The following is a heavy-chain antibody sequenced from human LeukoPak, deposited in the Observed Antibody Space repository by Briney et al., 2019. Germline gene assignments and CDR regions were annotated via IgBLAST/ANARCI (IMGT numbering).Heavy chain of an antibody. CDR2: IYTSGST. J-gene: IGHJ5*02. CDR1: GGSISSGSYY. D-gene: IGHD2-2*01. V-gene: IGHV4-61*02. CDR3: VRIVVVPTWGENWFDP. Sequence: PSQTLSLTCTVSGGSISSGSYYWSWIRQPAGKGLEWIGRIYTSGSTNYNPSLKSRVTTSVDTSKNQFSLKLSSVTAADTAVYYCVRIVVVPTWGENWFDPWGQGTLVTVSS.